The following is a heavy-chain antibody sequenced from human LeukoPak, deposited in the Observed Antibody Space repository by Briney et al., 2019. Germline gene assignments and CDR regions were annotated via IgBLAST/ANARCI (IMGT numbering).Heavy chain of an antibody. Sequence: SETLSLTCTVSSGSIYSYYWSWIRQPAGKGLEYIGRIYTSGNTNYNPSLKSRVTISVDTSKNQFSLKLSSVTAADTAVYYCARDLSYYYDSSGYLYFDYWGQGTLVTVSS. V-gene: IGHV4-4*07. CDR3: ARDLSYYYDSSGYLYFDY. J-gene: IGHJ4*02. D-gene: IGHD3-22*01. CDR2: IYTSGNT. CDR1: SGSIYSYY.